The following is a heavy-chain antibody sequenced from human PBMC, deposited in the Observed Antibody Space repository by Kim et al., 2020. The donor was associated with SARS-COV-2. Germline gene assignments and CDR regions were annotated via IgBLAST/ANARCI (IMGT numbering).Heavy chain of an antibody. Sequence: ASVKVSCKASGYTFTRYAINWVRQAPGQGLEWMGWISVYNGITNYAQKVQGRVTMTADISANTAYMEVRSLRSDDTAVYYCARLDVTATTSKYYYGMDVWGQGTPVTVFS. CDR2: ISVYNGIT. CDR3: ARLDVTATTSKYYYGMDV. CDR1: GYTFTRYA. D-gene: IGHD1-20*01. V-gene: IGHV1-18*01. J-gene: IGHJ6*02.